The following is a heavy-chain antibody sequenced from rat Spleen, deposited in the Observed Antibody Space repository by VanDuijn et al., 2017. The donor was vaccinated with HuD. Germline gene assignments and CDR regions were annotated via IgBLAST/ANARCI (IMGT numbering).Heavy chain of an antibody. J-gene: IGHJ3*01. D-gene: IGHD1-1*01. CDR3: TSGGSGGRNWFAY. CDR2: ISTSGGST. Sequence: EVQLVESGGGLVQPGRSLKLSCAASGFTFSNYGMHWIRQAPTKGLEWVASISTSGGSTYYRDSVKGRFVISKDNAKNTGYLQMNNPRTEDTALYYCTSGGSGGRNWFAYWGRGTLVAVSA. CDR1: GFTFSNYG. V-gene: IGHV5-19*01.